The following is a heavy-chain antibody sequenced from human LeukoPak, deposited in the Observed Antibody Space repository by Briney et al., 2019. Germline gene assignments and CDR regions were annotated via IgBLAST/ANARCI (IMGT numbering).Heavy chain of an antibody. CDR3: ARGLVATISNWFDP. D-gene: IGHD5-12*01. Sequence: RASVKVSCKASGYTFTGYYMHWVRQAPGQGLEWMGRINPNSGGTNYAQKFQGRVTMTRDTSISTAYMELSRLRSDDTAVYYCARGLVATISNWFDPWGQGTLVTVSS. CDR2: INPNSGGT. V-gene: IGHV1-2*06. J-gene: IGHJ5*02. CDR1: GYTFTGYY.